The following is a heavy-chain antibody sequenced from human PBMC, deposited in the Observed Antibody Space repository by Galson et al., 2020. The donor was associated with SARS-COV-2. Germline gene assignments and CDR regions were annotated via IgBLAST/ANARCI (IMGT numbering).Heavy chain of an antibody. CDR3: ARPSSSGYYSVWYFDL. CDR1: GLSIRSDFY. D-gene: IGHD3-22*01. V-gene: IGHV4-38-2*01. J-gene: IGHJ2*01. CDR2: IYQGGTT. Sequence: SETLSLTCAVSGLSIRSDFYWGWIRQPPGKGLEWIGNIYQGGTTYYNPSLKSRVTISIDKSKNQFSLKMSSVTAADTAMYYCARPSSSGYYSVWYFDLWGRGTLVTVSS.